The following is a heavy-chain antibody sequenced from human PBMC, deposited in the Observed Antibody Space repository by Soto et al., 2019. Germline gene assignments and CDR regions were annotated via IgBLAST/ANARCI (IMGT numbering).Heavy chain of an antibody. J-gene: IGHJ6*02. CDR1: GGSISSYY. Sequence: PSETLSLTCTVSGGSISSYYWSWIRQPAGKGLEWIGRIYTSGSTNYNPSLKSRVTMSVDTSKNQFSLKLSSVTAADTAVYYCARGKGAAATYYYGMDVWGQGTTLTVSS. CDR2: IYTSGST. V-gene: IGHV4-4*07. CDR3: ARGKGAAATYYYGMDV. D-gene: IGHD6-13*01.